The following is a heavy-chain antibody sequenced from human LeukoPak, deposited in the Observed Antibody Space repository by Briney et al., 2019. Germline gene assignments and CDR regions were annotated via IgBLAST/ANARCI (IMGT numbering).Heavy chain of an antibody. J-gene: IGHJ6*02. CDR3: ARAYDSSGYYYYGMDV. Sequence: ASVKFSCKASGYTFTSYDINWVRQATGQGLEWMGWMNPNSGNTGYAQKFQGRVTMTRNTSISTAYMELSSLRSEDTAVYYCARAYDSSGYYYYGMDVWGQGTTVTVSS. CDR1: GYTFTSYD. V-gene: IGHV1-8*01. CDR2: MNPNSGNT. D-gene: IGHD3-22*01.